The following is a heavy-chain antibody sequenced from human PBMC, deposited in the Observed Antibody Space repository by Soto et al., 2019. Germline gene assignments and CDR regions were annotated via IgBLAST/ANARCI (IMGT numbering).Heavy chain of an antibody. CDR2: IIPIFGTA. Sequence: SVKVSCKASGGTFSSYAISWVRQAPGQGLEWMGGIIPIFGTANYAQKFQGRVTITADESTSTAYMELSSLRSEDTAVYYCAGAGGGSYYVGGYGMDVWGQGTTVTVSS. CDR1: GGTFSSYA. CDR3: AGAGGGSYYVGGYGMDV. V-gene: IGHV1-69*13. J-gene: IGHJ6*02. D-gene: IGHD1-26*01.